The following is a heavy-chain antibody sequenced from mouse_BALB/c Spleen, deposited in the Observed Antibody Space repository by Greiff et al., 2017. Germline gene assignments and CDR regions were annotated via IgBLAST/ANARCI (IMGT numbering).Heavy chain of an antibody. CDR3: ARGSTMITSFDY. CDR1: GFTFSDYG. Sequence: EVNVVESGGGLVQPGGSRKLSCATSGFTFSDYGMAWVRQAPGKGPEWVAFISNLAYSIYYADTVTGRFTISRENAKNTLYLEMSSLRSEDTAMYYCARGSTMITSFDYWGQGTTLTVSS. D-gene: IGHD2-4*01. V-gene: IGHV5-15*02. CDR2: ISNLAYSI. J-gene: IGHJ2*01.